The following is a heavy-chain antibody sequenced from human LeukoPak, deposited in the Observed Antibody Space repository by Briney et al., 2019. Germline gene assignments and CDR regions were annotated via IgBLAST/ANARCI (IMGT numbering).Heavy chain of an antibody. D-gene: IGHD6-13*01. J-gene: IGHJ5*02. CDR1: GFTFSNYW. CDR2: IKEDGSEK. CDR3: TRYSTTWGWFDP. V-gene: IGHV3-7*01. Sequence: PGGSLRLSCAGSGFTFSNYWMTWVRQAPGKGLEWVANIKEDGSEKYYVDSMKGRFTISRDNAKNSLYLQVNSLGAEDTAVYYCTRYSTTWGWFDPWGQGTLVTVSS.